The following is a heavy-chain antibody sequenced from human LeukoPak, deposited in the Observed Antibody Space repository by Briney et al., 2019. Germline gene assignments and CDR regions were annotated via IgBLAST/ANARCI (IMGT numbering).Heavy chain of an antibody. J-gene: IGHJ5*02. CDR2: IYPGDSDT. D-gene: IGHD1-7*01. Sequence: GESLKISCKGSGYSFTSYWIGWVRQIPGKGLGWLGIIYPGDSDTRYSPSFQGQVTISADKSISTAYLQWSSLKASDTAMYYCARRNYTSVWFDPWGQGTLVTVSS. CDR3: ARRNYTSVWFDP. V-gene: IGHV5-51*01. CDR1: GYSFTSYW.